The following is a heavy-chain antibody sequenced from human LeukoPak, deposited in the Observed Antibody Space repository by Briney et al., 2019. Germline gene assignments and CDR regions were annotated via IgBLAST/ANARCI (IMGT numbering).Heavy chain of an antibody. CDR2: INPNSGGT. Sequence: ASVKVSCKASGCTFTGYYMHWVRQAPGQGLEWMGWINPNSGGTNYAQKFQGRVTMTRDTSISAAYMELSRLRSDDTAVYYCARAAWLRRIDYYYGMDVWGQGTTVTVSS. CDR1: GCTFTGYY. J-gene: IGHJ6*02. CDR3: ARAAWLRRIDYYYGMDV. V-gene: IGHV1-2*02. D-gene: IGHD5-12*01.